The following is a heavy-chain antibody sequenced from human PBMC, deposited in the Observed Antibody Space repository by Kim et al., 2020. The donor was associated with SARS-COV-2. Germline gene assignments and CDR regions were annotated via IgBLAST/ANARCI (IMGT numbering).Heavy chain of an antibody. V-gene: IGHV4-34*01. Sequence: SETLSLTCAVYGGSFSGYYWSWIRQPPGKGLEWIGEINHSGSTNYNPSLKSRVTITVDTSKNQFSLKLSSVTAADTAVYYCARGAYSSGWYGNKNWFDPRGQGPLPTASS. CDR1: GGSFSGYY. CDR2: INHSGST. D-gene: IGHD6-19*01. J-gene: IGHJ5*02. CDR3: ARGAYSSGWYGNKNWFDP.